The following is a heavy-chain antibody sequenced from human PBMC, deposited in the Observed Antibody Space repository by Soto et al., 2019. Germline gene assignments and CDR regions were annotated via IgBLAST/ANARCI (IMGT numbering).Heavy chain of an antibody. V-gene: IGHV1-2*04. CDR3: ASSVYGDYGIDY. J-gene: IGHJ4*02. Sequence: ASVKVSCKASGYTFTGYYMHWVRQAPGQGLEWMGWINPNSGGTYYAQKFQGWVTMTRDTSISTAYMELSRLRSDDTAVYYCASSVYGDYGIDYWGQGTLVTVSS. D-gene: IGHD4-17*01. CDR1: GYTFTGYY. CDR2: INPNSGGT.